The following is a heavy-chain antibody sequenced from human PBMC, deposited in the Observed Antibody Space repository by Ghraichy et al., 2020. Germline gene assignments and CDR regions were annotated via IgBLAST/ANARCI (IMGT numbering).Heavy chain of an antibody. J-gene: IGHJ4*02. Sequence: GGSLRLSCVTFGFSFTNYAVNWVRQAPGKGLEWVSTISSSGSSTYYADSVKGRFTIFRDNSKNTLYLQMNSLRAEDTAVYYCAKETSGQGYSLDSWGQGTLVTVSS. CDR2: ISSSGSST. CDR1: GFSFTNYA. V-gene: IGHV3-23*01. CDR3: AKETSGQGYSLDS. D-gene: IGHD2-15*01.